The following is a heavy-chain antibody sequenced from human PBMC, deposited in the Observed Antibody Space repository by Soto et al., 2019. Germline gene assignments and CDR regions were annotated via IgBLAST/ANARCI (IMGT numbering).Heavy chain of an antibody. CDR3: ARDMGYCSSTSCSLFDY. V-gene: IGHV1-69*06. CDR1: GGTFSSHA. D-gene: IGHD2-2*01. Sequence: QVQLVQSGAEVKKPGSSVKVSCKASGGTFSSHAISWVRQAPGQGLEWMGGIIPIFGTANYAQKFQGRVTITADKSTSTAYMELSSLRSEDTAVYYCARDMGYCSSTSCSLFDYWGQGTLVTVSS. CDR2: IIPIFGTA. J-gene: IGHJ4*02.